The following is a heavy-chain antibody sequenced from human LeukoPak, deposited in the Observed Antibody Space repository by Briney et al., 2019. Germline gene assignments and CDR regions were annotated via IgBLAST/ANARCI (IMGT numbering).Heavy chain of an antibody. V-gene: IGHV1-69*01. Sequence: GASVKVSCKASGGTLSSYGISWVRQAPGQGLEWMGGIIPIFGTANYAQKFQGRVTITADESTSTAYMELSSLRSEDTAVYYCAIHYYGSGSPLYYMDVWGKGTTVTISS. D-gene: IGHD3-10*01. CDR1: GGTLSSYG. J-gene: IGHJ6*03. CDR2: IIPIFGTA. CDR3: AIHYYGSGSPLYYMDV.